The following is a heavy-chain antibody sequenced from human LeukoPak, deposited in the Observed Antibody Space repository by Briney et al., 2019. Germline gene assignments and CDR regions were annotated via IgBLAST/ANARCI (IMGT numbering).Heavy chain of an antibody. CDR3: ATAFTVTHAFDI. Sequence: ASVKVSCKSSGYTFTSYGISWVRQAPGQGLEWMGWISAYNGNTNYAQKLQGRVTMTTDTSTSTAYMELRSLRSDDTAVYYCATAFTVTHAFDIWGQGTMVTVSS. D-gene: IGHD4-17*01. J-gene: IGHJ3*02. CDR2: ISAYNGNT. V-gene: IGHV1-18*01. CDR1: GYTFTSYG.